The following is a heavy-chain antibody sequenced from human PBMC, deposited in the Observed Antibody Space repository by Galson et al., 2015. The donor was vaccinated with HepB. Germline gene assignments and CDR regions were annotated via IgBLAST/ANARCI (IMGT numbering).Heavy chain of an antibody. Sequence: SLRLSCAASGFTFSSYSMNWVRQAPGKGLEWVSSISSSSSYIYYADSVKGRFTISRDNAKNSLYLQMNSLRAEDTAVYYCARDLRVPRHSSSWYGDFDYWGQGTLVTVSS. CDR1: GFTFSSYS. CDR2: ISSSSSYI. J-gene: IGHJ4*02. D-gene: IGHD6-13*01. CDR3: ARDLRVPRHSSSWYGDFDY. V-gene: IGHV3-21*01.